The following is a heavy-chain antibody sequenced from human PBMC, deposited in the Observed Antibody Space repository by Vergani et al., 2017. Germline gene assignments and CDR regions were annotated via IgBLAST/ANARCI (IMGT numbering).Heavy chain of an antibody. CDR1: GYTFTSYG. CDR2: ISAYNSNT. CDR3: AGMKRGARMISYYYGMDV. V-gene: IGHV1-18*01. Sequence: QVQLVQSGAEVKKPGASVKVSCKASGYTFTSYGISWVRQAPGQGLEWMGGISAYNSNTNYAQKLQGRVTMTTDTSTSTAYMELRSLRSDDAAVYYCAGMKRGARMISYYYGMDVWGQGTTVTVSS. D-gene: IGHD3-16*01. J-gene: IGHJ6*02.